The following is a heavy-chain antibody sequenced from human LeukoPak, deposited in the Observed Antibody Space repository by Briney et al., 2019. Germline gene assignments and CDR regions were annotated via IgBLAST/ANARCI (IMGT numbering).Heavy chain of an antibody. CDR3: ARAALIRTTGTMVYY. D-gene: IGHD1-1*01. V-gene: IGHV3-48*03. CDR1: GFTFSSYE. CDR2: ISSSGSTI. J-gene: IGHJ4*02. Sequence: QAGGSLRLSCAASGFTFSSYEMNWVRQAPGKGLEWVSFISSSGSTIYYADSVKGRFTISRDNAKNSLYLQMNSLRAEDTAVYYCARAALIRTTGTMVYYWGQGTLVTVSS.